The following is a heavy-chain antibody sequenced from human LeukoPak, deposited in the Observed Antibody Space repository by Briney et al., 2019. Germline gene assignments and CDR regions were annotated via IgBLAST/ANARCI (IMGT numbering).Heavy chain of an antibody. V-gene: IGHV4-30-2*01. CDR1: GGSISSGDYS. J-gene: IGHJ6*02. Sequence: PSETLSLTCAVSGGSISSGDYSWSWIRQPPGKGLEWIGYIFQSGSTYYNPSLKSRVTISVDKSKNQFSLKLSSVTAADTAVYYCARHVWARNSYCGNGMDVWGQGTTVTVSS. CDR3: ARHVWARNSYCGNGMDV. D-gene: IGHD3-16*01. CDR2: IFQSGST.